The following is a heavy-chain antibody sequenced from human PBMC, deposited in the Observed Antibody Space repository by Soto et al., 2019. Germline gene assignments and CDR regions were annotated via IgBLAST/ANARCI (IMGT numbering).Heavy chain of an antibody. Sequence: GASVKVSCKAIGYSFTSHYMHWVRQAPGQGLEWMGIIYPGGVNTGYAQKFKGRVTMTKDTSTSTAYMELSSLRSEDTAVYYCAGIAVAGSWFDPWGQGTLVTVSS. CDR2: IYPGGVNT. D-gene: IGHD6-19*01. CDR3: AGIAVAGSWFDP. V-gene: IGHV1-46*01. J-gene: IGHJ5*02. CDR1: GYSFTSHY.